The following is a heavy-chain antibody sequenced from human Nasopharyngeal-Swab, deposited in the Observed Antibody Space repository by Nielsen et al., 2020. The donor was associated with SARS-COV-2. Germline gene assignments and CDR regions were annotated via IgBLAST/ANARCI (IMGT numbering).Heavy chain of an antibody. D-gene: IGHD3-10*01. CDR1: GFTFSSYG. J-gene: IGHJ4*02. CDR2: IWYDGSNK. CDR3: ARDESGGFDY. V-gene: IGHV3-33*01. Sequence: GESLKISYAASGFTFSSYGMHWVRQAPGKGLEWVAVIWYDGSNKYYADSVKGRFTISRDNSKNTLYLQMNSLRAEDTAVYYCARDESGGFDYWGQGTLVTVSS.